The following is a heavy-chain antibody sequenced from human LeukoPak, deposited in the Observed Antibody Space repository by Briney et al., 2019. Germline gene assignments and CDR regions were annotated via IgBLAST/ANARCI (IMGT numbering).Heavy chain of an antibody. CDR2: IYYGGTT. J-gene: IGHJ5*02. Sequence: SETLSLTCTVSGDSIRKSRYYWGWIRQPPGKGLEWIGSIYYGGTTYYNPSLKSRVTISVDSSKNQFSLRLSSVTAADTAVYYCARESLTWLQSRTSWFDPWGQGTLVTVSS. CDR1: GDSIRKSRYY. CDR3: ARESLTWLQSRTSWFDP. D-gene: IGHD5-24*01. V-gene: IGHV4-39*07.